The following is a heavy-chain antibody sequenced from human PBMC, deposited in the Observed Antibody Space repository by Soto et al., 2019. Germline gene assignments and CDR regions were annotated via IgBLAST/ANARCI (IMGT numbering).Heavy chain of an antibody. CDR1: GFTFSSYA. J-gene: IGHJ6*02. Sequence: GGSLRLSCAASGFTFSSYAMHWVRQAPGKGLEWVAVISYDGSNKYYADSVKGRFTISRDNSKNTLYLQMNSLRAEDTAVYYCARSYYYDSSGYSDYYYYYGMDVGGQGTTVTVSS. CDR3: ARSYYYDSSGYSDYYYYYGMDV. CDR2: ISYDGSNK. D-gene: IGHD3-22*01. V-gene: IGHV3-30-3*01.